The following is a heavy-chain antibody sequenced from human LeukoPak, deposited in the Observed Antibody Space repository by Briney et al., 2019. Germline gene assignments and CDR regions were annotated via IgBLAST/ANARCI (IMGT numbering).Heavy chain of an antibody. CDR3: AKDLTHSKTYYYGMDV. Sequence: GGSLRLSCAASGFTFSSYAMSWVRQAPGKGLEWVSAISGSGGSTYYADSVKGRFTISRDNSKNTLYLQMNSLRAEDTAVYYCAKDLTHSKTYYYGMDVWGQGTTVTVSS. V-gene: IGHV3-23*01. CDR1: GFTFSSYA. J-gene: IGHJ6*02. CDR2: ISGSGGST.